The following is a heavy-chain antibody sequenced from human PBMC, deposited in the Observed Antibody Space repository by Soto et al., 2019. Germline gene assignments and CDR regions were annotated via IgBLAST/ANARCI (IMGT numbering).Heavy chain of an antibody. CDR2: IIPIFGTA. CDR3: ATPVRYSSSSGGFDY. J-gene: IGHJ4*02. V-gene: IGHV1-69*13. Sequence: AVKVSCKACGGTFSSYAISWVRQAPGQGLEWMGGIIPIFGTANYAQKFQGRVTITADESTSTAYMELSSLRSEDTAVYYCATPVRYSSSSGGFDYWGQGTLVTVSS. D-gene: IGHD6-6*01. CDR1: GGTFSSYA.